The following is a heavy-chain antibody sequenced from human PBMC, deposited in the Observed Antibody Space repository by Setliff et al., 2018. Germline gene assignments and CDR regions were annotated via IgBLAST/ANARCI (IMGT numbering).Heavy chain of an antibody. CDR3: AKRGPYCSGGTCHYYFDY. J-gene: IGHJ4*02. Sequence: PGGSLRLSCSTSGFTFDDYAMHWVRQAPGKGLEWVSLISWDGTRTNYVDSLKGRVTISRDNSKNSLFLQMNSLRAEDTAVYYCAKRGPYCSGGTCHYYFDYWGQGTLVTVSS. CDR1: GFTFDDYA. V-gene: IGHV3-43D*04. D-gene: IGHD2-15*01. CDR2: ISWDGTRT.